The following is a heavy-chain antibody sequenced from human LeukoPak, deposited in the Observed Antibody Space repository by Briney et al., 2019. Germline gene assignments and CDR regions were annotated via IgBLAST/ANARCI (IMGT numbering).Heavy chain of an antibody. CDR2: IYYSGST. Sequence: ASETLSLTCTVSGGSISSSSYYWGWIRQPPGKGLEWIGGIYYSGSTYYNPSLKSRVTISVDTSKNQFSLKLSSVTAADTAVYYCARLRFVRGAEYYYYYMDVWGKGTTVTVSS. D-gene: IGHD3-10*01. CDR1: GGSISSSSYY. CDR3: ARLRFVRGAEYYYYYMDV. J-gene: IGHJ6*03. V-gene: IGHV4-39*01.